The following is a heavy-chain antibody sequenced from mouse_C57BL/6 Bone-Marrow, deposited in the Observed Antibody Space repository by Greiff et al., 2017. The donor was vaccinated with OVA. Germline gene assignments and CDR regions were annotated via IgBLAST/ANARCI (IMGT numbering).Heavy chain of an antibody. V-gene: IGHV1-19*01. D-gene: IGHD1-1*01. CDR2: INPYNGGT. CDR3: ARWPYYYGSSLDY. J-gene: IGHJ2*01. Sequence: VQLKQSGPVLVKPGASVKMSCKASGYTFTDYYMNWVKQSHGKSLEWIGVINPYNGGTSYNQKFKGKATLTVDKSSSTAYMELNSLTSDDSAVYYCARWPYYYGSSLDYWGQGTTLTVSS. CDR1: GYTFTDYY.